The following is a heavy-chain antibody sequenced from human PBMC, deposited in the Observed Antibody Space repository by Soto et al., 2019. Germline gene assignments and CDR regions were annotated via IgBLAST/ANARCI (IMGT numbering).Heavy chain of an antibody. Sequence: PWVSLKVSSKGSGYSVATYWIGWVRQMLGKGLEWMGIIYPGDSDTRYSPSFQGQVTISADKSISTAYLQWSSLKASDTAMYYCARQYSSGWHWGQGTLVIVSS. CDR3: ARQYSSGWH. D-gene: IGHD6-19*01. CDR1: GYSVATYW. V-gene: IGHV5-51*01. CDR2: IYPGDSDT. J-gene: IGHJ4*02.